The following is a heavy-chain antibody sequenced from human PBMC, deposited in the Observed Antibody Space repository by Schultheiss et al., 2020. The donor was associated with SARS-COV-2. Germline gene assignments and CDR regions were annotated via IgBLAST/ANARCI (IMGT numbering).Heavy chain of an antibody. CDR2: IYYSGST. CDR3: ARGITIFGVVDNWFDP. V-gene: IGHV4-59*01. D-gene: IGHD3-3*01. Sequence: SETLSLTCAVYGGSFSGYYWSWIRQPPGKGLEWIGYIYYSGSTNYNPSLKSRVTISVDTSKNQFSLKLSSVTAADTAVYYCARGITIFGVVDNWFDPWGQGTLVTVSS. CDR1: GGSFSGYY. J-gene: IGHJ5*02.